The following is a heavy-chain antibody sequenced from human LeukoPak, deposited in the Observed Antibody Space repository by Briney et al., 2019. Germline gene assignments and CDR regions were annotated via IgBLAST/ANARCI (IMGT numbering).Heavy chain of an antibody. D-gene: IGHD2-8*01. Sequence: SETLSLTCAVYGGSFSYYYWSWIRQPPGKGLEWIGEINHSGITNYNPSLKSRVTISADTSKNQFSLKLTSVTAADTAVYYCARVSLVLMANAPDAFDVWGHGTMVTVSS. CDR1: GGSFSYYY. V-gene: IGHV4-34*01. CDR2: INHSGIT. J-gene: IGHJ3*01. CDR3: ARVSLVLMANAPDAFDV.